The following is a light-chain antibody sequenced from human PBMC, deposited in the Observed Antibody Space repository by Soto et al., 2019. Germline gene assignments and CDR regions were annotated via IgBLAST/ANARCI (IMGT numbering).Light chain of an antibody. Sequence: IEIPGAPAWLYACVGNRGSMTCRASQGISNSLVWYQQKPGKVLKLLIYDAYTLQSGVPSRFSGSGSGTDFTLTISSLQPEDAATYYCQKYHGAPAFGQGTRLEIK. J-gene: IGKJ5*01. CDR2: DAY. CDR3: QKYHGAPA. V-gene: IGKV1-27*01. CDR1: QGISNS.